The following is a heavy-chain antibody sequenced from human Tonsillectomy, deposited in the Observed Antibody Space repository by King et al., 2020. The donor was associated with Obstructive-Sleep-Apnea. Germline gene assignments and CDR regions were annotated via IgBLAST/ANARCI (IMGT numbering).Heavy chain of an antibody. V-gene: IGHV4-39*07. CDR3: ARDRFKDYYGSGSFT. CDR2: IYYSGGT. CDR1: GGSISSSSYY. J-gene: IGHJ4*02. D-gene: IGHD3-10*01. Sequence: QLQESGPGLVKPSETLSLTCTVSGGSISSSSYYWGWIRQPPGKGLEWIGGIYYSGGTYYNPSLKSRVTISVDTSKNQFSLKLSSVTAPDTAVYYCARDRFKDYYGSGSFTWGQGTLVTVSS.